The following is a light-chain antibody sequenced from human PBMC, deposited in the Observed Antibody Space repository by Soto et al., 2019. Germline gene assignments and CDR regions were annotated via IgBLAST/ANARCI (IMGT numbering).Light chain of an antibody. V-gene: IGKV3-20*01. CDR2: GAS. CDR1: QSVSNNY. Sequence: EIGLTQSPGTLSLSPGERATLSCRASQSVSNNYLAWYQQKPGQAPRLLIYGASNRATGIPDRFSGSGSGTDFTLTISRLEAEDVAVYYCQPYGSSGTFGQGTKVEIK. J-gene: IGKJ1*01. CDR3: QPYGSSGT.